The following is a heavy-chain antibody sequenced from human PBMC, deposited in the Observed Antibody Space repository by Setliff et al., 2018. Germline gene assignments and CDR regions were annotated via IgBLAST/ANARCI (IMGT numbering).Heavy chain of an antibody. Sequence: PSETLSLTCTVSGYSISSGHYWGWIRQSPGKGLDWIGSIFHTGAAYYNPSLESRFTISVDTSKNQFSLKLNSVTAADTAVYYCASWYYDFWSGYYIPGYFDYWGQGTLVTVSS. J-gene: IGHJ4*02. V-gene: IGHV4-38-2*02. D-gene: IGHD3-3*01. CDR2: IFHTGAA. CDR1: GYSISSGHY. CDR3: ASWYYDFWSGYYIPGYFDY.